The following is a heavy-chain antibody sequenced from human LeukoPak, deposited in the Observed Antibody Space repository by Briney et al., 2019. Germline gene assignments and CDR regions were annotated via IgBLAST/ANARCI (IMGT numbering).Heavy chain of an antibody. J-gene: IGHJ4*02. CDR2: ISGSGGSI. D-gene: IGHD5/OR15-5a*01. V-gene: IGHV3-23*01. CDR1: GFTFSSYA. CDR3: AKDTPYPSTPAY. Sequence: GASLRLSCAASGFTFSSYAMSWVRQAPGKGLEWVSAISGSGGSIYYADSVKGRFTISRDNSKNTLYLQMNSLRAEDTAVYYCAKDTPYPSTPAYWGQGTLVTVSS.